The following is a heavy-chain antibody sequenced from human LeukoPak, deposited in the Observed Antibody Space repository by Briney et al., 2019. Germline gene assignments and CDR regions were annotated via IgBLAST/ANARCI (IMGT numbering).Heavy chain of an antibody. CDR3: ANKVAHHLDS. CDR2: IQYDGSNK. CDR1: GFTFSSYG. Sequence: GGSLRLSCAASGFTFSSYGMHWVRQAPGKGLEWVAFIQYDGSNKYYADSVKGRFTISRDNSRNTLYLQMNSLRGEDTAVYYCANKVAHHLDSWGQGTLVTVSS. D-gene: IGHD1-14*01. J-gene: IGHJ4*02. V-gene: IGHV3-30*02.